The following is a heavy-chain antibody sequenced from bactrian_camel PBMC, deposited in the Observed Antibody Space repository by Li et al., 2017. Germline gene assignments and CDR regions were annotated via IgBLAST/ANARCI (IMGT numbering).Heavy chain of an antibody. Sequence: VQLVESGGGLVQPGGSLRLSCAASGFTFSSYAMTWVRQAPGKGLDWVSIITRDGTRTYYADSVKGRFTISRNDLNDTTYLQMDNVKSEDTALYYCGTRYPGSWYRTYWGQGTQVTVS. J-gene: IGHJ4*01. V-gene: IGHV3S40*01. D-gene: IGHD6*01. CDR3: GTRYPGSWYRTY. CDR2: ITRDGTRT. CDR1: GFTFSSYA.